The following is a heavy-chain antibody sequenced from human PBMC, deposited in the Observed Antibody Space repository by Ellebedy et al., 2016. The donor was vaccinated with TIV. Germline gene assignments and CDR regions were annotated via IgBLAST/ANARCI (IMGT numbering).Heavy chain of an antibody. Sequence: MPSETLSLTCTVSGGSISSYYWSWIRQPPGKGLEWIGYIYYSGSTNYNPSLKSRVTIPVDTSKNQFSLKLSSVTAADTAVYYFARKKGGPVTKASAFDIWGQGTMVTVSS. CDR3: ARKKGGPVTKASAFDI. D-gene: IGHD4-17*01. J-gene: IGHJ3*02. V-gene: IGHV4-59*08. CDR2: IYYSGST. CDR1: GGSISSYY.